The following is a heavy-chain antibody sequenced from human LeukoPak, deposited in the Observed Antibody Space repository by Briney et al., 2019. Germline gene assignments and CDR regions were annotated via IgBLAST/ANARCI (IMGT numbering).Heavy chain of an antibody. CDR1: GGSFNDYY. D-gene: IGHD6-19*01. CDR2: IHHSGST. J-gene: IGHJ4*02. V-gene: IGHV4-34*01. Sequence: SETLSLTCAVYGGSFNDYYWTWIRQPPGRGLEWVGEIHHSGSTNYNPSLKSRVTISVDTSKNQFSLKLSSVTAADTAVYYCARGQYSSGWEYYFDYWGQGTLVTVSS. CDR3: ARGQYSSGWEYYFDY.